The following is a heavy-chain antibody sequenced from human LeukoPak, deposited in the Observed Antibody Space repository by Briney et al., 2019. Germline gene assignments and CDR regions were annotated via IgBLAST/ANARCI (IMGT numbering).Heavy chain of an antibody. D-gene: IGHD2-2*01. Sequence: GGSLRLSCAASGFTFSSYAMSWVRQAPGKGLEWVSTISGSADSTYYADSVKGRFTISRDISKNTLYLQMNSLRAEDTAVYYCAKDALYCSYTRCSNWYFDLWGRGTLVTVSS. V-gene: IGHV3-23*01. CDR2: ISGSADST. CDR1: GFTFSSYA. CDR3: AKDALYCSYTRCSNWYFDL. J-gene: IGHJ2*01.